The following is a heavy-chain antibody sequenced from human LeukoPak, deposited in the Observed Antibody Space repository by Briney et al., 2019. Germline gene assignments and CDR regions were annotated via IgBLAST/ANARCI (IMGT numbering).Heavy chain of an antibody. CDR3: ARGRNAGHYFDY. CDR2: ISSSASTI. Sequence: GGSLRLSCAASGFTFSSYEMNWVRQIPGKGLEWVSYISSSASTIYFADSVRGRFTISRDNAKNSLFLQMNSLRAEDTAVYYCARGRNAGHYFDYWGQGALVTVS. D-gene: IGHD3-10*01. CDR1: GFTFSSYE. V-gene: IGHV3-48*03. J-gene: IGHJ4*02.